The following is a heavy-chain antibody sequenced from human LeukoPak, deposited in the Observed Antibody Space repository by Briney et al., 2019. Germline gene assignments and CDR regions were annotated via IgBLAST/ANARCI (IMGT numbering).Heavy chain of an antibody. CDR2: ISWKSGSI. Sequence: PGRSLRLSCAASGFTFDDYAMHWVRQAPGKGLEWVSGISWKSGSIGYADSVKGRFTISRDNAKNSLYLQMNSLRAEDTAVYYCARDRLADPSLRGSSSWYDYWGQGTLVTVSS. V-gene: IGHV3-9*01. CDR3: ARDRLADPSLRGSSSWYDY. J-gene: IGHJ4*02. CDR1: GFTFDDYA. D-gene: IGHD6-13*01.